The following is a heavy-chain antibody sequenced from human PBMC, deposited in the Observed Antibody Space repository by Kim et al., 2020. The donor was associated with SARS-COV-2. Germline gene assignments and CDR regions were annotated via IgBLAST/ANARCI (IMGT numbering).Heavy chain of an antibody. CDR3: ARDSHDYGGNPGDY. CDR2: IRQDGTGK. J-gene: IGHJ4*02. Sequence: GGSLRLSCAASGFTFSGYWMSWVRQTPGKGLEWLANIRQDGTGKYYVDSVKGRFTISRDNAKNFLYLQMNSLRAEDTAVYYCARDSHDYGGNPGDYWGQGTLVTVSS. D-gene: IGHD4-17*01. V-gene: IGHV3-7*01. CDR1: GFTFSGYW.